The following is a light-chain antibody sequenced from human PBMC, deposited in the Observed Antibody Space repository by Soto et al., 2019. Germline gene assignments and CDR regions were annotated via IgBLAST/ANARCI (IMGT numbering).Light chain of an antibody. CDR1: QSVSSN. Sequence: EIVMTQSPATLSVSPGERATLSCRASQSVSSNLAWYQQKPGQAPRLLIYGASTRATGIPARFGASGSGTEFTLTISSLPSDEFAVYYCQQYNNWLYTFGQGTKLEIK. V-gene: IGKV3-15*01. CDR3: QQYNNWLYT. J-gene: IGKJ2*01. CDR2: GAS.